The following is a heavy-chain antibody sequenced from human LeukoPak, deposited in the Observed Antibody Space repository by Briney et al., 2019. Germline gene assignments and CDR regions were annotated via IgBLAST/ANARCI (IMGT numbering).Heavy chain of an antibody. CDR3: ARGARTMVRGVMRYYFDY. Sequence: ASVKVSCKASGYTFTSYDINWVRQATGQGLEWMGWMNPNSGNTGYAQKFQGRVTMTRNTSISTAYMELSSLRSEDTAVYYCARGARTMVRGVMRYYFDYWGQGTLVTVSS. CDR2: MNPNSGNT. CDR1: GYTFTSYD. D-gene: IGHD3-10*01. V-gene: IGHV1-8*02. J-gene: IGHJ4*02.